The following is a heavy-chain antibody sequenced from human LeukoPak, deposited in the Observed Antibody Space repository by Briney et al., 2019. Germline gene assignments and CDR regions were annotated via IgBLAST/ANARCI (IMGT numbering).Heavy chain of an antibody. V-gene: IGHV3-23*01. D-gene: IGHD3-22*01. CDR2: ISGSGGGT. J-gene: IGHJ4*02. Sequence: PGGPLRLSCAVSGITLSNYTMSWVRQAPGKGLEWVAGISGSGGGTNYADSVKGRFTISRDNPKNTLYLQMNNLRADDTAVYFCAKRGVVIRVILVGFHKEAYYFDSWGQGALVTVSS. CDR1: GITLSNYT. CDR3: AKRGVVIRVILVGFHKEAYYFDS.